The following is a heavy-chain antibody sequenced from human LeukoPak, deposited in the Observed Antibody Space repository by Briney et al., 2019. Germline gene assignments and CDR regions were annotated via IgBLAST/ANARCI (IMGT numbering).Heavy chain of an antibody. V-gene: IGHV4-34*01. J-gene: IGHJ4*02. CDR2: INHSGST. D-gene: IGHD4-17*01. CDR1: GGSFSGYY. CDR3: ARTDHDYGDAGFDY. Sequence: SETLSLTCAVYGGSFSGYYWSWIRQPPGKGLEWIGEINHSGSTNYNPSLKSRVTISVGTSKNQFSLKLSSVTAADTAVYYCARTDHDYGDAGFDYWGQGTLVTVSS.